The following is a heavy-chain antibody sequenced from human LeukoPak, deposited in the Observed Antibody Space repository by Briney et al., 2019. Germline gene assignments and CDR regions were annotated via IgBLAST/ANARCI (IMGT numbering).Heavy chain of an antibody. CDR1: GDSINNYY. D-gene: IGHD6-19*01. CDR3: ARLVAVAGLFDY. CDR2: IYYSGTT. V-gene: IGHV4-59*01. Sequence: SETLSLTCTVSGDSINNYYWSWIRQPPGKGLEWIGYIYYSGTTNYNPSLKSRVTISVDTSKNQFSLKLTSVTAADTAVYYCARLVAVAGLFDYWSQGTLVTVSS. J-gene: IGHJ4*02.